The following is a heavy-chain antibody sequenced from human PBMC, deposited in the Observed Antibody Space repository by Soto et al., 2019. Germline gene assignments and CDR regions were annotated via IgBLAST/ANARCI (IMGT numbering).Heavy chain of an antibody. Sequence: PSETLSLTCTVSGGSISSYYWSWIRQPPGKGLEWIGYIYYSGSTNYNPSLKSRVTISVDTSKNQFSLKLSSVTAADTAVYYCARRDSSGYYQYYFDYWGQGTLVTVS. CDR3: ARRDSSGYYQYYFDY. CDR1: GGSISSYY. CDR2: IYYSGST. J-gene: IGHJ4*02. D-gene: IGHD3-22*01. V-gene: IGHV4-59*01.